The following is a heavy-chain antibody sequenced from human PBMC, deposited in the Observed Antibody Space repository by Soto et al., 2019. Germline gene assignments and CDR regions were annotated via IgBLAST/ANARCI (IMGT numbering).Heavy chain of an antibody. CDR1: GFTFSNHW. CDR2: INSDGSTT. D-gene: IGHD6-19*01. Sequence: EVQLVESGGGLVQPGGSLRLSCAASGFTFSNHWMHWVRQAPGKGLVWVSRINSDGSTTTYADSVKGRFTISRDNAKTTLYLQLNSLRGEGTAMYYCARGYSSGPDYWGQGTLVTVSS. J-gene: IGHJ4*02. V-gene: IGHV3-74*01. CDR3: ARGYSSGPDY.